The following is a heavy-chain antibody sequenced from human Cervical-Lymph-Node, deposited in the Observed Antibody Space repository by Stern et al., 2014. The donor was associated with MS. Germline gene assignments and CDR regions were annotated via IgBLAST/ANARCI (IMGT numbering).Heavy chain of an antibody. D-gene: IGHD4-23*01. Sequence: VQLEESGPGLVKPSQTLSLTCTVSSGSISSGAYYWSWIRQHPGKGLEWIGYIYYSGSTNYNPSLKSRVTISLDTSKTQFSLKLSSVTAADTAVYYCAISTVAPLYDYWGQGTLVTVSS. J-gene: IGHJ4*02. V-gene: IGHV4-31*03. CDR1: SGSISSGAYY. CDR2: IYYSGST. CDR3: AISTVAPLYDY.